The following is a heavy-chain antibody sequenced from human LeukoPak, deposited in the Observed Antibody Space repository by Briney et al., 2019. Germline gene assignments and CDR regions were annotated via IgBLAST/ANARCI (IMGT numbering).Heavy chain of an antibody. J-gene: IGHJ4*02. CDR1: GFTFSSYG. V-gene: IGHV3-30*02. CDR2: IRYDGSNK. D-gene: IGHD1-7*01. Sequence: PGGSLRLSCAASGFTFSSYGMHWVRQAPGKGLEWVAFIRYDGSNKYYADSVKGRFTISRDNSKNTLYLQMNSLRAEDTAVYYCAREDFGNSLSIDYWGQGTLVTVSS. CDR3: AREDFGNSLSIDY.